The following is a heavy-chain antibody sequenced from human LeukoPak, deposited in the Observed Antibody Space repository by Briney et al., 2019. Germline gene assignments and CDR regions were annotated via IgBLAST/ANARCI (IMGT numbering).Heavy chain of an antibody. CDR1: GFTFSSYG. J-gene: IGHJ4*02. Sequence: GGSLRLSCAASGFTFSSYGMQWVRQAPGKGLEWVAFIRYDGSNKYYADSVKGRFTISRDNSKNTLYLQMNSLRAEDTAVYYCMGYCSSTSCYKVDYWGQGTLVTVSS. D-gene: IGHD2-2*02. V-gene: IGHV3-30*02. CDR3: MGYCSSTSCYKVDY. CDR2: IRYDGSNK.